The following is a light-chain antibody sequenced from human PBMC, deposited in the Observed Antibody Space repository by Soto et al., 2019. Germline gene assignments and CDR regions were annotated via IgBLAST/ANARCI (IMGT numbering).Light chain of an antibody. CDR1: QDINTY. Sequence: DIQLTQSPSFLSASVGDRVTITCRASQDINTYLAWYQQKPGKAPKLLIFAASTLQNGVPSRFSGSGSGTEFTVTITSLQPEDFATYYCQQRKSYPITFGQGTRLEVK. CDR3: QQRKSYPIT. CDR2: AAS. J-gene: IGKJ5*01. V-gene: IGKV1-9*01.